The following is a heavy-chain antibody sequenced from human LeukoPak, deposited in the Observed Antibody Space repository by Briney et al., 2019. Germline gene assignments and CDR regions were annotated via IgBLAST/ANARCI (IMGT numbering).Heavy chain of an antibody. CDR1: GYTFTGYY. Sequence: ASVKVSCKASGYTFTGYYMHGVRQAPGQGREGMGWSNPNSGGTNYAQKFQGRVTMTRDTSISTAYMELSRLRSHDTAVCYCXXXXXXVXXXXXXGXXXXXXDIWGQGTMVTVSS. CDR2: SNPNSGGT. V-gene: IGHV1-2*02. D-gene: IGHD5-24*01. J-gene: IGHJ3*02. CDR3: XXXXXXVXXXXXXGXXXXXXDI.